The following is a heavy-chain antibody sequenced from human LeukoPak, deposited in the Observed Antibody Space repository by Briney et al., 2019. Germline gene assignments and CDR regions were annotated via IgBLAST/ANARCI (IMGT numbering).Heavy chain of an antibody. V-gene: IGHV5-51*01. CDR3: ARQFRDSSGYYSYYFDY. Sequence: GESLKISCKGSGYSFTSNWIAWVRQMPGKGLEWMGIIYPTDSTTRYSPSFQGQVTISADKSISTAYLQWSSLKASDTAMYYCARQFRDSSGYYSYYFDYWGQGTLVTVSS. CDR1: GYSFTSNW. J-gene: IGHJ4*02. CDR2: IYPTDSTT. D-gene: IGHD3-22*01.